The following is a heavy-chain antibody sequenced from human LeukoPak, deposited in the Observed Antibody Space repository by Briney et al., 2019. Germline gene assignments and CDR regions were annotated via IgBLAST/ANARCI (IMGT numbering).Heavy chain of an antibody. Sequence: ASVKVSCKASGYTFTSYYMHWVRQAPGQGLEWMGIINPSGGSTSYAQKFQGRVTMTRDMSTSTVYMELSSLRSEDTAVYYCARTSDYYDSSGHSNFDYWGQGTLVTVSS. CDR1: GYTFTSYY. CDR2: INPSGGST. V-gene: IGHV1-46*01. CDR3: ARTSDYYDSSGHSNFDY. D-gene: IGHD3-22*01. J-gene: IGHJ4*02.